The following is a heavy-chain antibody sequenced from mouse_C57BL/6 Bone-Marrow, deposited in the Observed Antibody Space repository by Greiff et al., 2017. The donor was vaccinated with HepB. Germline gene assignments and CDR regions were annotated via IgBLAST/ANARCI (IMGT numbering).Heavy chain of an antibody. V-gene: IGHV14-4*01. CDR2: IDPENGDT. CDR3: TTKVVPFDY. D-gene: IGHD1-1*01. J-gene: IGHJ2*01. CDR1: GFNIKDDY. Sequence: EVQLQQSGAELVRPGASVKLSCTASGFNIKDDYMHWVKQRPEQGLEWIGWIDPENGDTEYASKFQGKATITADTSSNTAYLQLSSLTSEDTAVYYCTTKVVPFDYWGQGTTLTVSS.